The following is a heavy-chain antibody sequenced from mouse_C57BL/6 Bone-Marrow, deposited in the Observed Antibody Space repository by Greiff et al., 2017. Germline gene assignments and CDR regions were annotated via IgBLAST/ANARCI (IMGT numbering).Heavy chain of an antibody. CDR1: GYTFTSYW. V-gene: IGHV1-64*01. CDR2: IHPTSGST. CDR3: ARWGGYYYFMDY. Sequence: QVQLQQPGAELVKPGASVKLSCKASGYTFTSYWMHWVKQRPGQGLEWIGMIHPTSGSTNYNEKFKSKATLTVDKSSSTAYMQLSSLTSEDSAVYDCARWGGYYYFMDYWGQGTSVTVSS. J-gene: IGHJ4*01.